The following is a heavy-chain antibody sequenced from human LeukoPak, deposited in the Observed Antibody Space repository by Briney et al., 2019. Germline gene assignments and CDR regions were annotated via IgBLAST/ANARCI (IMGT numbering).Heavy chain of an antibody. CDR3: VRESGSGDRYFDY. CDR1: GYSFTGYY. D-gene: IGHD2-15*01. J-gene: IGHJ4*02. Sequence: APVKVSCKASGYSFTGYYMHWVRQAPGQGLEWMGCINSKSGITNYAQKFQGRVTMTGDTPISTAHMELRRLISDDTAVYYCVRESGSGDRYFDYWGQGTLVTVSS. V-gene: IGHV1-2*02. CDR2: INSKSGIT.